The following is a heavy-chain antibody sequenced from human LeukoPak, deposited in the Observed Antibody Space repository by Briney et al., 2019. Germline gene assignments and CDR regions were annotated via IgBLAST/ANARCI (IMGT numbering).Heavy chain of an antibody. V-gene: IGHV4-39*01. Sequence: PSETLSLTCSVSGGSIISKTSYWGWIRQPPGKGLEWIGSIFYSGSTYYNPSLNSRVTISIDTSKNQFSLRLSSVTAADTAVYYCARQMNTVTADYWGQGTLVTVSS. CDR2: IFYSGST. D-gene: IGHD4-17*01. J-gene: IGHJ4*02. CDR1: GGSIISKTSY. CDR3: ARQMNTVTADY.